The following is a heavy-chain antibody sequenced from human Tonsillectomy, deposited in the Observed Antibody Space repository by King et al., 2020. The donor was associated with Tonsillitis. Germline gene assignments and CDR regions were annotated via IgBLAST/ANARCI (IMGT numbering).Heavy chain of an antibody. CDR2: ISGDPSII. Sequence: VQLVESGGGLVQPGGSLRLSCAASGFTFSAYSMTWVRQAPGKGLEWVSYISGDPSIIYYADSVKGRFTISRDNAKNSLFLQMNSLRAEDTAVYYCARGEHFDFWTGYHSPDYWGQGTLVTVSS. CDR3: ARGEHFDFWTGYHSPDY. V-gene: IGHV3-48*01. J-gene: IGHJ4*02. CDR1: GFTFSAYS. D-gene: IGHD3/OR15-3a*01.